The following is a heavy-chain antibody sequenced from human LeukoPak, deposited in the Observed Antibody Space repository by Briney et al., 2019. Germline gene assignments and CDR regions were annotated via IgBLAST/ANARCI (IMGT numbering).Heavy chain of an antibody. CDR2: MYYTGTI. CDR1: GGSISSASYY. V-gene: IGHV4-39*07. CDR3: ARPIRN. J-gene: IGHJ4*02. Sequence: SETLSLTCTVSGGSISSASYYWGWIRQPPGKGLEWIGTMYYTGTIYYNPSLKSRVTISVDTSKNQFSLSLSSVTAADTAVYYCARPIRNWGQGTLVIVSS.